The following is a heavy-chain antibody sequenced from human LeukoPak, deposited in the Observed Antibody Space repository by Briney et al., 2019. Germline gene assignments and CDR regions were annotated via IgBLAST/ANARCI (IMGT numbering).Heavy chain of an antibody. V-gene: IGHV1-18*01. CDR1: GYTFTSYG. CDR3: ARDYCSSTSCYYYGMDV. D-gene: IGHD2-2*01. CDR2: ISAYNGNT. Sequence: ASVKVSCKAPGYTFTSYGISWVRQAPGQGLEWMGWISAYNGNTNYAQKLQGRVTMTTDTSTSTAYMELRSLRSDDTAVYYCARDYCSSTSCYYYGMDVWGQGTTVTVSS. J-gene: IGHJ6*02.